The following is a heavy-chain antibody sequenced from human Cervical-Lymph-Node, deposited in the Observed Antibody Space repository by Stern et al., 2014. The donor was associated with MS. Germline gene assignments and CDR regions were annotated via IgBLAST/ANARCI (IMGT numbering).Heavy chain of an antibody. CDR3: ARVPHRYYGMDV. Sequence: QVQLQQWGPGLVKPSETLSLTCTVSGGSISSYYWSWIRQPPGKGLEWIGYIYYSGSTNYNPSLKSRVTISVDTSKNQFSLKLSSVTAADTAVYYCARVPHRYYGMDVWGQGTTVTVSS. J-gene: IGHJ6*02. CDR2: IYYSGST. V-gene: IGHV4-59*01. CDR1: GGSISSYY.